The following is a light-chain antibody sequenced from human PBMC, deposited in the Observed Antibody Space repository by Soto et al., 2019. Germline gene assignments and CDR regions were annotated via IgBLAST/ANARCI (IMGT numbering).Light chain of an antibody. Sequence: ETMMTQSPDTLSVSLVERSTLSCRASQSLRSSLAWYQQKPGQAPRLLIYDASTRATGIPARFSGSGSGTDFTLTISGLQSEDFAVYYCQKYNNWPQTFGQGTTGDIK. J-gene: IGKJ1*01. V-gene: IGKV3-15*01. CDR2: DAS. CDR3: QKYNNWPQT. CDR1: QSLRSS.